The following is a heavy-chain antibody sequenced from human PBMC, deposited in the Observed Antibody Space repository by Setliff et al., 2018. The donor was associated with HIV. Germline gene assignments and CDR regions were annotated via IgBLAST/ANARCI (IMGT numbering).Heavy chain of an antibody. V-gene: IGHV4-61*02. CDR1: GGSISSGSYF. CDR3: ARDAPGDSYGLDY. Sequence: NPSETLSLTCTVSGGSISSGSYFWTWIRQPAGKGLEWIGRIYTSGSTNYNPSLKSRVTISVDTSKNQFSLKLSSVTAADTAVYYCARDAPGDSYGLDYWGQGTLVTVSS. J-gene: IGHJ4*02. CDR2: IYTSGST. D-gene: IGHD5-18*01.